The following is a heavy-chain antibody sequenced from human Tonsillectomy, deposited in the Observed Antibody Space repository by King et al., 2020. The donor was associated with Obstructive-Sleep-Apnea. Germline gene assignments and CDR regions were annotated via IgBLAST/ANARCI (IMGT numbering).Heavy chain of an antibody. CDR2: IYFSGRT. J-gene: IGHJ4*02. CDR1: GASISNIFYF. CDR3: ARQIGTYYSY. V-gene: IGHV4-39*07. D-gene: IGHD1-26*01. Sequence: QLQESGPGLVKPSETLSLTCSVSGASISNIFYFWGWIRQPPGKGLEWVGSIYFSGRTYYNPSLMSRVTISVDTSKSQFSLKLSSVTAADTAVYYCARQIGTYYSYWGQGTLVTVSS.